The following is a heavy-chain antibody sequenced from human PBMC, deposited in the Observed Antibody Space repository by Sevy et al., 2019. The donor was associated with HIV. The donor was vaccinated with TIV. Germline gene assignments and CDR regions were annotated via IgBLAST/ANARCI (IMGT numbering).Heavy chain of an antibody. CDR3: ARDPLYYSHRDSYHLKYYFDY. CDR2: IWHDGNYK. Sequence: GGSLRLSCAASRFSFNGYGMHWVRQAPGKGLEWVAVIWHDGNYKYYADSVKGRFTISRDNSKNTLYLQMNSLRGDDSAVYFCARDPLYYSHRDSYHLKYYFDYWGQGTQVTVSS. D-gene: IGHD3-10*01. V-gene: IGHV3-33*01. J-gene: IGHJ4*02. CDR1: RFSFNGYG.